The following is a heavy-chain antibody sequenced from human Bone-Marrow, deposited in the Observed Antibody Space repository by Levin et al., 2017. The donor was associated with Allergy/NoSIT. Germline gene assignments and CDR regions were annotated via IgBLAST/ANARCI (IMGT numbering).Heavy chain of an antibody. D-gene: IGHD5-18*01. J-gene: IGHJ4*02. CDR3: ARSFRLVDTALIDF. Sequence: GESLKISCKSSGYIFGGYFMHWVRQAPGQGLEWMGRLNPNGDGANYAQKFQGRVTMTRDTSITTGYMELTSLTSDDTAVYYCARSFRLVDTALIDFWGQGTLVTVSS. V-gene: IGHV1-2*06. CDR1: GYIFGGYF. CDR2: LNPNGDGA.